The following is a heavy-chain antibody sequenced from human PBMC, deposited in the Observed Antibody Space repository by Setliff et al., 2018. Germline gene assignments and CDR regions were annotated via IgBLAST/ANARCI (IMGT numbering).Heavy chain of an antibody. CDR3: TTAPLAAASTC. D-gene: IGHD6-13*01. CDR1: GFTFSNAG. Sequence: GGSLRLSCAASGFTFSNAGMSWVRQAPGKGLEWVGRIKSKTDGGKTDYAAHVKGRFTISRDDSKNTLYLQMNSLKTEDTAVYYCTTAPLAAASTCWGQGTLVPASS. V-gene: IGHV3-15*01. CDR2: IKSKTDGGKT. J-gene: IGHJ4*02.